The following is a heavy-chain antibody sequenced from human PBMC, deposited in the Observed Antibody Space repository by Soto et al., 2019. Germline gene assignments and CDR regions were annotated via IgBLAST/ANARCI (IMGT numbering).Heavy chain of an antibody. CDR2: ISWNSGSI. Sequence: GGSLRLSCAASGFTFDDYAMHWVRQAPGKGLEWVSGISWNSGSIGYADSVKGRFTISRDNAKNSLYLQMNSLRAEDTALYYCEKELPLSSNCISTSCYEGTNWFDPWGQGTLVTVSS. V-gene: IGHV3-9*01. CDR1: GFTFDDYA. J-gene: IGHJ5*02. CDR3: EKELPLSSNCISTSCYEGTNWFDP. D-gene: IGHD2-2*01.